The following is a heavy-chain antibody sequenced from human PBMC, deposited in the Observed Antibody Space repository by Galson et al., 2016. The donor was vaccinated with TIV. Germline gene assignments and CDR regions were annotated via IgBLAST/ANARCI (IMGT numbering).Heavy chain of an antibody. CDR1: GFTFDDYA. CDR2: TNWKGNSV. J-gene: IGHJ4*03. CDR3: AKIDSSGYNYGGRFVY. D-gene: IGHD3-22*01. V-gene: IGHV3-9*01. Sequence: SLRLSCAASGFTFDDYAMHWVRQAPGKGLEWVSSTNWKGNSVDYADSVRGRFTISRDNSKNTVFLQMNSLRVEDTAVYYCAKIDSSGYNYGGRFVYWGQGTTVTVSS.